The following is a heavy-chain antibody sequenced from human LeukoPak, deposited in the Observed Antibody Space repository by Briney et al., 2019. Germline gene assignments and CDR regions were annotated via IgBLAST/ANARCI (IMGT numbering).Heavy chain of an antibody. D-gene: IGHD3-22*01. CDR1: GGSISSYY. Sequence: PSETLSLTCTVSGGSISSYYWSWIRQPPGKGLEWIGYIYYSADTKYNPSLKSRVTMSLDTSKNQFSLKLSSVVAADTAVYYCARKDSLYWYFDLWGRGTLVTVSS. CDR3: ARKDSLYWYFDL. V-gene: IGHV4-59*01. J-gene: IGHJ2*01. CDR2: IYYSADT.